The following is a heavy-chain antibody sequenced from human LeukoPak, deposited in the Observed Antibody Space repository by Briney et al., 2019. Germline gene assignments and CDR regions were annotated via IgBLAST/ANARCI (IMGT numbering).Heavy chain of an antibody. CDR3: AKDGEWLRLNGYYFDY. Sequence: GGSLRLSCAASGFTFSSYAMSWVRQAPGKGLEWASAISGSGGSTYYADSVKGRFTISRDNSENTLYLQMNSLRAEDTAVYYCAKDGEWLRLNGYYFDYWGQGTLVTVSS. CDR1: GFTFSSYA. D-gene: IGHD5-12*01. J-gene: IGHJ4*02. V-gene: IGHV3-23*01. CDR2: ISGSGGST.